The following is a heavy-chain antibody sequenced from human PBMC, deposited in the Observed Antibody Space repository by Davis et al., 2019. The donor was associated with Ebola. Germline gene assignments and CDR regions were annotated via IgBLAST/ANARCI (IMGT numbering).Heavy chain of an antibody. V-gene: IGHV5-10-1*01. CDR3: ARHFYCSSTSCSHRMYYYYYYMDV. D-gene: IGHD2-2*01. Sequence: GESLKISCKGSGYSFTSYWISWVRQMPGKGLEWMGRIDPSDSYTNYSPSFQGHVTISADKSISTAYLQWSSLKASDTAMYYCARHFYCSSTSCSHRMYYYYYYMDVWGKGTTVTVSS. CDR1: GYSFTSYW. J-gene: IGHJ6*03. CDR2: IDPSDSYT.